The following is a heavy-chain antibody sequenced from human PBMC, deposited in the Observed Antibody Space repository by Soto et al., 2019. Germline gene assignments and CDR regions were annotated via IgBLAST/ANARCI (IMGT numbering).Heavy chain of an antibody. CDR1: GDSITSVAYY. CDR2: IFHTGSA. D-gene: IGHD2-2*01. V-gene: IGHV4-39*02. J-gene: IGHJ6*02. Sequence: SETLSLTCTVSGDSITSVAYYWGWIRQPPGKGLEYIGTIFHTGSAYYNPSLESRVTIFVDTSKNQFSLRLDSVTAEDTAVYYCARDPNIVLVPAALRSYYYYYGMDVWGLGTTVTVSS. CDR3: ARDPNIVLVPAALRSYYYYYGMDV.